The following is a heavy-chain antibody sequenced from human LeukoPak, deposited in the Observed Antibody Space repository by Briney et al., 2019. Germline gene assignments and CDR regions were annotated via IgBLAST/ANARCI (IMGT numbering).Heavy chain of an antibody. CDR3: ARSIDIDY. V-gene: IGHV3-48*01. J-gene: IGHJ4*02. Sequence: GGSLRLSCAASGFTVSSNYMSWVRQAPGKGLEWVSYFSSSSSIIYYADSVKGRFTISRDTAKNSLYLQMNSLRAEDTAVYYCARSIDIDYWGQGTLVTVSS. CDR2: FSSSSSII. CDR1: GFTVSSNY. D-gene: IGHD2-21*01.